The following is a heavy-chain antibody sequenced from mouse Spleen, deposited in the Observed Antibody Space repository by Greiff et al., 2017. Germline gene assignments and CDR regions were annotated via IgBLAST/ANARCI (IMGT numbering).Heavy chain of an antibody. CDR3: ARDGTPYYAMDY. CDR2: IYYSGTI. Sequence: DVKLQESGPGLVKPSQTVFLTCTVTGISITTGNYRWSWIRQFPGNKLEWIGYIYYSGTITYNPSLTSRTTITRDTPKNQFFLEMNSLTAEDTATYYCARDGTPYYAMDYWGQGTSVTVSS. CDR1: GISITTGNYR. J-gene: IGHJ4*01. V-gene: IGHV3-5*01. D-gene: IGHD1-1*02.